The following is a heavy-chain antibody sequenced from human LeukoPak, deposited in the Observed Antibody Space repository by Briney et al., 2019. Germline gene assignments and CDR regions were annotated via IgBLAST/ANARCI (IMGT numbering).Heavy chain of an antibody. CDR2: ISAYNGNT. CDR1: GYTFTSFG. CDR3: ARGPYCSGDTCCSQFFDY. Sequence: ASVKVSCKASGYTFTSFGISWVRQAPGQGREWMGLISAYNGNTNYAQKLQGRVTMTTDTSTNTAYMELRSLRSDDTAVYYCARGPYCSGDTCCSQFFDYWGQGTLVTVSS. V-gene: IGHV1-18*01. J-gene: IGHJ4*02. D-gene: IGHD2-15*01.